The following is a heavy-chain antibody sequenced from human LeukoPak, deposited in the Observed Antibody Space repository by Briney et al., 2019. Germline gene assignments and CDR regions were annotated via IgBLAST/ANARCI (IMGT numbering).Heavy chain of an antibody. CDR2: IDPNSGNT. D-gene: IGHD5-24*01. CDR3: ARPPGRDGYNRYDH. CDR1: GYTFTGYY. J-gene: IGHJ4*02. Sequence: ASVKVSCKASGYTFTGYYMHWVRQAPRQGLEWMGWIDPNSGNTNYAQKFQGRVTMTRDTSISATYMELSRLRSDDTAVYYCARPPGRDGYNRYDHWGQGTLVTVSS. V-gene: IGHV1-2*02.